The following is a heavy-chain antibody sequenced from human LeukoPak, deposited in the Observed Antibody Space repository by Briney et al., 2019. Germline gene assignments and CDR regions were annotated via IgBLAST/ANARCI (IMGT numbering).Heavy chain of an antibody. CDR2: INSDGSST. D-gene: IGHD3-10*01. CDR3: ARDDLTYYYGSGSSGSVY. J-gene: IGHJ4*02. V-gene: IGHV3-74*01. Sequence: GGSLRPSCAASGFTFSGYWMHWVRQAPGKGLVWVSRINSDGSSTSYADSVKGRFTISRDNAKNTLYLQMNSLRAEDTAVYYCARDDLTYYYGSGSSGSVYWGQGTLVTVSS. CDR1: GFTFSGYW.